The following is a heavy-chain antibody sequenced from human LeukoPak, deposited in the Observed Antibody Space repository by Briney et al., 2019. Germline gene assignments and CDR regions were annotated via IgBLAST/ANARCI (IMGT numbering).Heavy chain of an antibody. Sequence: PSETLSLTCTVSGGPISSYYWSWIRQPPGKGLEWIGYIYYSGSTNYNPSLKSRVTISVDTSKNQFSLKLSSVTAADTAVYYCARVSVDFWSGYYTQVFDYWGQGTLVTVSS. V-gene: IGHV4-59*01. CDR1: GGPISSYY. CDR2: IYYSGST. D-gene: IGHD3-3*01. CDR3: ARVSVDFWSGYYTQVFDY. J-gene: IGHJ4*02.